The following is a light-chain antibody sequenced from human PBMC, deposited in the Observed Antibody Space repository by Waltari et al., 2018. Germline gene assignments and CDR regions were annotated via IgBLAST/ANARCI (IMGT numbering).Light chain of an antibody. CDR3: QQYYSTPLT. J-gene: IGKJ4*01. V-gene: IGKV4-1*01. CDR2: WAS. Sequence: DIVMTQFPDSLAVYLGARATINCKSSQSLLYSSNNKNSLAWYQQKPGQPPKLLIYWASSRESGVPDRFSASGSGTDFTLTISSLQAEDVAVYYCQQYYSTPLTFGGGTKVEIK. CDR1: QSLLYSSNNKNS.